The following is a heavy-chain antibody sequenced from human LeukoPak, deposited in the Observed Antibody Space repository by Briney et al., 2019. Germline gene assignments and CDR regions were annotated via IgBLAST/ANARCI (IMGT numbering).Heavy chain of an antibody. J-gene: IGHJ3*02. CDR1: GFTFSNYN. D-gene: IGHD6-19*01. Sequence: AGSLRLSCAPPGFTFSNYNMNWVRQAPGKGLEWVSSITTTSTYIYYADSVKGRFTISRDNAKNSLYLQMNSLRAEDTAVYYCSGSGWTTDAFDIWGQGTMVTVSS. CDR2: ITTTSTYI. V-gene: IGHV3-21*01. CDR3: SGSGWTTDAFDI.